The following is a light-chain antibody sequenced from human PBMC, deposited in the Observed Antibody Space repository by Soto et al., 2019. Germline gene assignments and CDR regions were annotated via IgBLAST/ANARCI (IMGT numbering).Light chain of an antibody. CDR1: QNISSY. J-gene: IGKJ5*01. CDR3: QQRSDWPPIT. Sequence: EILMTQSPATLSVSPGESATLSCRASQNISSYLIWYQQKPGQAPRLLIYDASNRAAGVPYRFRGSGSGTDFTLTISSVEPEDFGVYYCQQRSDWPPITFGQGTRLEIK. V-gene: IGKV3-11*01. CDR2: DAS.